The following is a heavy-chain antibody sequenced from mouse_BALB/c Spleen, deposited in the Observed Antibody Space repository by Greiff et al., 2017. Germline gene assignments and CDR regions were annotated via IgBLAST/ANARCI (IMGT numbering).Heavy chain of an antibody. D-gene: IGHD1-1*01. J-gene: IGHJ4*01. CDR2: ISSGGSYT. CDR1: GFTFSSYG. V-gene: IGHV5-6*01. Sequence: EVQGVESGGGLVQPGGSLKLSCAASGFTFSSYGMSWVRQTPDKRLEWVATISSGGSYTYYPDSVKGRFTISRDNAKNTLYLQMSSLKSEDTAMYYCARRGSTVVAYYYAMDYWGQGTSVTVSS. CDR3: ARRGSTVVAYYYAMDY.